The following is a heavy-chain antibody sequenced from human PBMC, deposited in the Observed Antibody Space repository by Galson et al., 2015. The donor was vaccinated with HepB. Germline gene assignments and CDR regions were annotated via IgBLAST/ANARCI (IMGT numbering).Heavy chain of an antibody. CDR2: ISHDGSNK. V-gene: IGHV3-30*18. CDR1: GFPFSSDG. D-gene: IGHD3-22*01. CDR3: AKVSDNYDTSGFYSPHFDY. Sequence: LRLSCAASGFPFSSDGMHWVRQAPGKGPEWVAVISHDGSNKYYADSVKGRFTISRDNSKNTLYLQMNSLRAEDTAVYYCAKVSDNYDTSGFYSPHFDYWGQGTLVTVSS. J-gene: IGHJ4*02.